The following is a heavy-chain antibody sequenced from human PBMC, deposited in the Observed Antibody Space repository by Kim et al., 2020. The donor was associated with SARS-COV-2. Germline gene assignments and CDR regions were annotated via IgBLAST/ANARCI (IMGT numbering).Heavy chain of an antibody. CDR3: ARGGWSLDS. D-gene: IGHD1-26*01. CDR2: IYYTGGT. CDR1: GGSINSYY. J-gene: IGHJ4*02. Sequence: SETLSLTCTVSGGSINSYYWSWIRQPPEKGLEWIGYIYYTGGTNYNPSLSSRVTLSVDASKNQFSLKLTSVTAADTAVYYCARGGWSLDSWGQGTLVTVSS. V-gene: IGHV4-59*01.